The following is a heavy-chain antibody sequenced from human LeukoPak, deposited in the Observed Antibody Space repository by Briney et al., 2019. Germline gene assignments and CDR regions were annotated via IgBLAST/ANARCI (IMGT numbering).Heavy chain of an antibody. D-gene: IGHD3-22*01. J-gene: IGHJ2*01. Sequence: ASVKVSCKASGYTFTSYDINWVRQATGQGLEWMGWMNPNSGNTGYAQKFQGRVTITRNTSISTAYMELSSLRSEDTAVYYCARASATDLEDSGYDYWYFDLWGRGTLVTVSS. CDR2: MNPNSGNT. CDR1: GYTFTSYD. V-gene: IGHV1-8*03. CDR3: ARASATDLEDSGYDYWYFDL.